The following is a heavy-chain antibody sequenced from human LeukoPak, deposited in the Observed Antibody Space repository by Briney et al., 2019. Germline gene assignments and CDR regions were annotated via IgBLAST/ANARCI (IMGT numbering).Heavy chain of an antibody. V-gene: IGHV3-7*01. D-gene: IGHD6-13*01. CDR1: GFSFTTYW. Sequence: PGGSLRLSCAASGFSFTTYWMGWVRQAPGKGLEWVANIQQDGTEKYYVDSVKGRFTISRDDAKNSLYLQMNSLRAEDTAVFYCARASSAAAGTYYYYMDVWGKGTTVTISS. CDR3: ARASSAAAGTYYYYMDV. J-gene: IGHJ6*03. CDR2: IQQDGTEK.